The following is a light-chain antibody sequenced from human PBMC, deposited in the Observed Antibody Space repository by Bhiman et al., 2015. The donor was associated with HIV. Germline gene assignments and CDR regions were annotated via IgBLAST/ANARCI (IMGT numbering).Light chain of an antibody. J-gene: IGLJ2*01. Sequence: QSVLTQPPSASGTPGQRVIISCSGSSSNIGSNYVYWYQQLPGTTPKLLIYRNNQRPSGVPDRFSGSKSGTSASLAISGLRSEDEADYYCAAWDDSLSGPVVFGGGTKLTVL. CDR2: RNN. CDR1: SSNIGSNY. V-gene: IGLV1-47*01. CDR3: AAWDDSLSGPVV.